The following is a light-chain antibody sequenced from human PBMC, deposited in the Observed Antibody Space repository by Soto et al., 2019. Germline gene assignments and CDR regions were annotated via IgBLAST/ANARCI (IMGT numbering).Light chain of an antibody. V-gene: IGKV3-20*01. J-gene: IGKJ5*01. Sequence: EIVLTQSPGTLSLSPGERATLSCRASQSVVSNYLAWYQQRPGQAPRLLIYVASTRATGIPDRFSGSGSGTDFPLTISRLEPEDFAVSCCPQYGETPITFGLGTRLDLK. CDR2: VAS. CDR1: QSVVSNY. CDR3: PQYGETPIT.